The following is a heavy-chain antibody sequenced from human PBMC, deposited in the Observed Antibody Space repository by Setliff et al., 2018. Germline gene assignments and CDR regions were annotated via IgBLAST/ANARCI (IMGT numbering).Heavy chain of an antibody. Sequence: SETLSLTCTVSGDYISSQYWSWIRQPPGKGLEWIGYISNRGSTDYNPSLKSRVTISEDTSRSQFSLKLTSVTTADTAVYYCALSDHYPFYYDYWGLGTLVTRLL. CDR2: ISNRGST. CDR3: ALSDHYPFYYDY. V-gene: IGHV4-59*11. J-gene: IGHJ4*02. CDR1: GDYISSQY. D-gene: IGHD3-3*01.